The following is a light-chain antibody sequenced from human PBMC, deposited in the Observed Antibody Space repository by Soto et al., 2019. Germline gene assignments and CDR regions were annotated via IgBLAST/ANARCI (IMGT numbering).Light chain of an antibody. CDR3: QQYGSWT. J-gene: IGKJ1*01. V-gene: IGKV3-20*01. CDR2: GTS. CDR1: QTISSQY. Sequence: EIALTQSPGTLSSSPGQRATLSCTSSQTISSQYLAWYQQKHGQAPSLLIYGTSSRATGTPDRFSGSGSGTDLTLSISRLEHEDSEISYCQQYGSWTFGQGTKVEIK.